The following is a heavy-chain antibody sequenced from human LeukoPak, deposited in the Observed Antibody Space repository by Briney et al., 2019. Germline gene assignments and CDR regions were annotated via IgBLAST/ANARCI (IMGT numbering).Heavy chain of an antibody. CDR3: ARVIGSSWYDYFDY. CDR1: GGSISSSNYY. Sequence: PSETLSLTCTVSGGSISSSNYYWGWIRQPPGKGLEWIGSVYYSGSTDYNPSLKSRVTISVDTSKNQFSLKLSSVTAADTAVYYRARVIGSSWYDYFDYWGQGTLVTVSS. CDR2: VYYSGST. D-gene: IGHD6-13*01. V-gene: IGHV4-39*01. J-gene: IGHJ4*02.